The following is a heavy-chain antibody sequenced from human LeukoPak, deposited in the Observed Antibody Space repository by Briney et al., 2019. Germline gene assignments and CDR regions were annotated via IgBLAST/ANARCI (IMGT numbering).Heavy chain of an antibody. Sequence: ASVKVSCKASGYTFTGYYMHWVRQAPGQGLEWMGWINPNSGGTNYAQKFQGWVTMTRDTSISTAYMELSRLRSEDTAVYYCATSTVTTLSLGVDYWGQGTLVTVSS. CDR3: ATSTVTTLSLGVDY. CDR2: INPNSGGT. J-gene: IGHJ4*02. CDR1: GYTFTGYY. D-gene: IGHD4-17*01. V-gene: IGHV1-2*04.